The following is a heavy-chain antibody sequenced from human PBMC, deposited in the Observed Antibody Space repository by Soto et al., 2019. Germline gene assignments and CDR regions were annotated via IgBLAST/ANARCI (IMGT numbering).Heavy chain of an antibody. D-gene: IGHD4-4*01. J-gene: IGHJ2*01. CDR1: GSTFSSSY. V-gene: IGHV1-46*01. CDR2: IKPSGDTT. Sequence: QVQLVQSGAEVKKPGASVKVSCKASGSTFSSSYIHRVRQAPGLGLGWMGTIKPSGDTTSYLQKSQGRVIITCDTSTKTTYMERSSLRSEDTAVYYCARGLHYNSDWYFDLWGRGTLVTVSS. CDR3: ARGLHYNSDWYFDL.